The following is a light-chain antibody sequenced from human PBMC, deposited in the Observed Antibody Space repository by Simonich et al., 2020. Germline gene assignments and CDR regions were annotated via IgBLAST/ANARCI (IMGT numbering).Light chain of an antibody. CDR2: EGS. CDR1: SSDVGSFNL. Sequence: QSALTQPASVSGSPGQSITISCTGTSSDVGSFNLVSWYQQHPGKAPKLMIYEGSKLPSGVANRFSGSKSGNTASLTISGLQAEDEADYYCCSYAGSSNWVFGGGTKLTVL. CDR3: CSYAGSSNWV. J-gene: IGLJ3*02. V-gene: IGLV2-23*01.